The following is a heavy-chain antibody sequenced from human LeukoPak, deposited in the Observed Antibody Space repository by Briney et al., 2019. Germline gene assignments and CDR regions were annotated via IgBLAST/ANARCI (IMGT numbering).Heavy chain of an antibody. J-gene: IGHJ1*01. V-gene: IGHV3-74*01. Sequence: GGSLRLSCAASGFSFSSYWMRWVRHAPGKGLVWVSRIKSDGKTNYADSVKGRFTISRDNAKNTVSLQMNSLRAEGTGVYYCARAPSEIGGYYPEYFRHWGQGTLVTVSS. CDR3: ARAPSEIGGYYPEYFRH. CDR1: GFSFSSYW. D-gene: IGHD3-22*01. CDR2: IKSDGKT.